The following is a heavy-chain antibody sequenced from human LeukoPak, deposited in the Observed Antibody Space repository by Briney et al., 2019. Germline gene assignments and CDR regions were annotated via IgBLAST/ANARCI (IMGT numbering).Heavy chain of an antibody. V-gene: IGHV4-61*01. CDR1: GGSISSSSYY. D-gene: IGHD4-23*01. CDR3: ARAFYGGNIDY. CDR2: FHYSGST. Sequence: SETLSLTCTVSGGSISSSSYYGSWIRQPPGKGLEWIGYFHYSGSTNYNPSLKSRVTISVDTSKNLFSLKLSSVTAADTAVYYCARAFYGGNIDYWGQGTLVTVSS. J-gene: IGHJ4*02.